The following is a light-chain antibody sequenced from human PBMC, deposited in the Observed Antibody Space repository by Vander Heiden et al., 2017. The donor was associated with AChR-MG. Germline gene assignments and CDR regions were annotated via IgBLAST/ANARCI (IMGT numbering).Light chain of an antibody. CDR2: EVS. CDR1: ESLLYTDGKTY. CDR3: MQRILLPVT. Sequence: DIVMTQTPLSLSVTPGQAASISCKSSESLLYTDGKTYLSWHVQKPGQSPHLLIYEVSNRFSGVPDRFSGSGSGTDFTLKISRVEAEDVGVYYCMQRILLPVTFGQGTKVEIK. J-gene: IGKJ1*01. V-gene: IGKV2D-29*02.